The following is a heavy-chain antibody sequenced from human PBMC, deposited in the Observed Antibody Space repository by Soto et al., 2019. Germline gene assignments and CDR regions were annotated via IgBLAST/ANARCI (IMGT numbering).Heavy chain of an antibody. CDR3: ARGLITGSHYSGGWYYFDS. D-gene: IGHD6-19*01. CDR1: GESFSGHI. CDR2: INHSGSA. Sequence: QVQLQQSGAGLLKPSETLPLTCAVYGESFSGHIWTWIRQTPGKGLQWIGQINHSGSASYNPSLKSRVTISVHTSNSQFSLELSSVTAADTAVYYCARGLITGSHYSGGWYYFDSWGQGTQVTVSS. J-gene: IGHJ4*02. V-gene: IGHV4-34*01.